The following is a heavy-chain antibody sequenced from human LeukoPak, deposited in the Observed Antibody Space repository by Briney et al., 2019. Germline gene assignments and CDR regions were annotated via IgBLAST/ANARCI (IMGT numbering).Heavy chain of an antibody. D-gene: IGHD2-2*01. J-gene: IGHJ4*02. CDR3: TTDLTYLCISCYED. CDR1: GFTFSNAW. CDR2: IKSKTDGGTT. V-gene: IGHV3-15*01. Sequence: GGSLRLSCAASGFTFSNAWMSWVRQAPGKGLEWVGRIKSKTDGGTTDYPAPVKGRFTISRDDSKDTLYLQMNSLKSEDTAVYYCTTDLTYLCISCYEDWGQGTLVTVSS.